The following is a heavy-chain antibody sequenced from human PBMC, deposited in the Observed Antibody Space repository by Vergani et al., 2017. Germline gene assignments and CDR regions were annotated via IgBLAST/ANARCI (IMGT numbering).Heavy chain of an antibody. V-gene: IGHV1-69*13. D-gene: IGHD2-15*01. J-gene: IGHJ6*02. CDR1: GGTFSSYA. CDR3: ARSCSGGSCYLYYYYGMDV. Sequence: QVQLVQSGAEVKKPGSSVKVSCKASGGTFSSYAISWVRQAPGQGLEGMGRIIPIFGTANYAQKFQGRVTITADESTSTAYMELSSLRSEDTAVYYCARSCSGGSCYLYYYYGMDVWGQGTTVTVSS. CDR2: IIPIFGTA.